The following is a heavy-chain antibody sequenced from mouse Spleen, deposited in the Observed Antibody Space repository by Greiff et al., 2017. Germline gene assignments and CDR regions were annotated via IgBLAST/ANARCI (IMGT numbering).Heavy chain of an antibody. CDR2: IDPSDSET. CDR3: AREEEDWFAY. Sequence: QVHVKQSGAELVRPGSSVKLSCKASGYTFTSYWMHWVKQRPIQGLEWIGNIDPSDSETHYNQKFKDKATLTVDKSSSTAYMQLSSLTSEDSAVYYCAREEEDWFAYWGQGTLVTVSA. CDR1: GYTFTSYW. J-gene: IGHJ3*01. V-gene: IGHV1-52*01.